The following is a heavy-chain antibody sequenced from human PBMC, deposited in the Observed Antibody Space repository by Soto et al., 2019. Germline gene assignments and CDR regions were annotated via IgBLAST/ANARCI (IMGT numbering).Heavy chain of an antibody. J-gene: IGHJ6*02. Sequence: PGGSLRLSCTASGFRFSDYAMSWVRQAPGKGLEWVSGISDTGGLIFYADSVKGRFTVSRDNSKNTLYLQMHSLRAEDTAVYYCVKDYYGMDVWGQGATVTVSS. V-gene: IGHV3-23*01. CDR1: GFRFSDYA. CDR2: ISDTGGLI. CDR3: VKDYYGMDV.